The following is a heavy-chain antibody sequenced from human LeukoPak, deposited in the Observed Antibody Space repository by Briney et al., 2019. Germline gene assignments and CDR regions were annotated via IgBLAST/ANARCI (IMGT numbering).Heavy chain of an antibody. J-gene: IGHJ4*02. CDR1: GFTVSSYW. V-gene: IGHV3-7*02. CDR2: IKQDGSQK. CDR3: ASRSEGSGWAY. Sequence: GGSLRLSCAASGFTVSSYWMSWVRQAPGKGLEWVANIKQDGSQKYYVDSVKGRFTISRDNAKNSLYLHMNSLRVEDTAVYYCASRSEGSGWAYWGQGTLVTVSS. D-gene: IGHD6-19*01.